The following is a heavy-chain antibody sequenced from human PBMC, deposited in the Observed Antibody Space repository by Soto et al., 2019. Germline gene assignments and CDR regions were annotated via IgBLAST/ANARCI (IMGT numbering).Heavy chain of an antibody. V-gene: IGHV3-7*03. Sequence: PGGSPIVCCAAAGVTCSSYGRSWVRQAPGKGLEWVANIKQKGSEKYYVYSVKVRFTISRDHAKNSLYLQMNSLKTEDTGVHSCTRGDDSSGYYRYWGQGTLVTVSS. D-gene: IGHD3-22*01. CDR2: IKQKGSEK. CDR3: TRGDDSSGYYRY. CDR1: GVTCSSYG. J-gene: IGHJ4*02.